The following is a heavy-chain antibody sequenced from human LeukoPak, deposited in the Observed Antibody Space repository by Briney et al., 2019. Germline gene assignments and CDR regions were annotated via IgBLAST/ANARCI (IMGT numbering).Heavy chain of an antibody. CDR2: INPNSGGT. D-gene: IGHD3-10*01. Sequence: ASVKVSCKASGYTFTGYYVHWVRQAPGQGLEWMGWINPNSGGTNYAQKFQGRVTMTRDTSISTAYMELSRLRSDDTAVYYCARGTPRWFGESNYYYYMDVWGKGTTVTVSS. J-gene: IGHJ6*03. CDR3: ARGTPRWFGESNYYYYMDV. V-gene: IGHV1-2*02. CDR1: GYTFTGYY.